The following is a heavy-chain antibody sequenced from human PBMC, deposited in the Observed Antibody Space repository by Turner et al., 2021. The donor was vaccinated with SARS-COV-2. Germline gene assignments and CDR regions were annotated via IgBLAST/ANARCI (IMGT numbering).Heavy chain of an antibody. D-gene: IGHD2-21*02. CDR1: GGTFSSFI. V-gene: IGHV1-69*02. CDR2: IIPLPGIA. J-gene: IGHJ2*01. Sequence: QVQLVQSGAEVRKPGSSVKVSCRASGGTFSSFIINWVRQAPGQGLEWMGGIIPLPGIANCAQKFQGRVTVTADTSTSTVYMELSSLRSEDTAVYYCARPTSCGGDCYYFDLWGRGTLVTVSS. CDR3: ARPTSCGGDCYYFDL.